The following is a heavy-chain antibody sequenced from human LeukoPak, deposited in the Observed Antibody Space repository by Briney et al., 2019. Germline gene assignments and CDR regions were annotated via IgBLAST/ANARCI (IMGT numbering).Heavy chain of an antibody. V-gene: IGHV1-46*01. CDR3: ASSTTMIRGDSPDH. CDR2: INPSGGST. J-gene: IGHJ5*02. CDR1: GYTFTSYY. D-gene: IGHD3-10*01. Sequence: GASVKVSCKASGYTFTSYYMHWVRQAPGQGLEWMGIINPSGGSTSYAQKFQGRVTMTRDMSTSTVYMELSSLRSDDTAVYYCASSTTMIRGDSPDHWGQGTLVTVSS.